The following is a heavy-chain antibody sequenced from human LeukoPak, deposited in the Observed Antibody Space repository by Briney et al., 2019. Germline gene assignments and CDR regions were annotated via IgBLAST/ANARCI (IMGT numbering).Heavy chain of an antibody. CDR2: VYSGGFT. Sequence: GGSLRLSCAASEFTFSNNYMSWVRQAPGKGLEWVSVVYSGGFTFYSDSVKGRFTISRDKSKNTLYLQMNSLRAEDTAMYYCTTGGSIRPIDYWGQGTLVTVSA. CDR3: TTGGSIRPIDY. V-gene: IGHV3-66*01. D-gene: IGHD3-16*01. J-gene: IGHJ4*02. CDR1: EFTFSNNY.